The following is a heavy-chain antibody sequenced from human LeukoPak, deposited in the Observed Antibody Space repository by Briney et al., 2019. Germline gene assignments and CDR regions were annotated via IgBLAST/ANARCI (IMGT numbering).Heavy chain of an antibody. Sequence: GGSLTLSCAASGFTFSSYAMTWVRQAPGKGLEWVSTISGSGDFSYYADSVRGRFTISRDNSKNTVYLQMNSLRGEGTALYYCAKVKSSSSTGNVMDVWGQGTTVTVSS. D-gene: IGHD6-13*01. CDR2: ISGSGDFS. CDR3: AKVKSSSSTGNVMDV. V-gene: IGHV3-23*01. J-gene: IGHJ6*02. CDR1: GFTFSSYA.